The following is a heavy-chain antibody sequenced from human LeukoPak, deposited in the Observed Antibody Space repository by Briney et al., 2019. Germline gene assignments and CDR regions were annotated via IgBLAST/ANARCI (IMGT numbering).Heavy chain of an antibody. Sequence: GGSLRLSRAASGFTFSSYTMNWVRQAPGTGLQWVSTVSASIDIHYSDSVKGRFTISRDNARNSLYLQMNSLRDEDRAVYYCARDALHTAHFQSWGEGTLVTVSS. J-gene: IGHJ4*02. CDR2: VSASIDI. D-gene: IGHD5-18*01. CDR1: GFTFSSYT. CDR3: ARDALHTAHFQS. V-gene: IGHV3-48*02.